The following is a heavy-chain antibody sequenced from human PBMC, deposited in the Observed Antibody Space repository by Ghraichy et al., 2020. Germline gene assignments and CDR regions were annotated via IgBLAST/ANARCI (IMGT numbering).Heavy chain of an antibody. CDR1: GDSVSSNNAA. D-gene: IGHD6-25*01. V-gene: IGHV6-1*01. J-gene: IGHJ6*02. Sequence: SQTLSLTCAISGDSVSSNNAAWNWIRQSPSRGLEWLGRTYYRSKWYNDYAVSVKSRITINPDTSQNQFALQLNSVTPEDTAVYYCARDGAANYYYGMDVWGQGTTVTVSS. CDR2: TYYRSKWYN. CDR3: ARDGAANYYYGMDV.